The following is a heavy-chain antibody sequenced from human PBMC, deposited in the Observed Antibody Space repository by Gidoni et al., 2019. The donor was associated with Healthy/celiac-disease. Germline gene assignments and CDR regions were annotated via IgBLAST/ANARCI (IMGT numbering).Heavy chain of an antibody. CDR3: ERKYHGITGTKPYYYYYYMDV. CDR1: GSSYSVYY. D-gene: IGHD1-7*01. CDR2: INHSVST. V-gene: IGHV4-34*01. Sequence: QAQLPQWGAVLLKPSVPLYLTCAVSGSSYSVYYCSWIRQPPAKGLEWIREINHSVSTNYKPSLKSRVTIAVDPSKNQFSLKLSSVTAADTAVYYCERKYHGITGTKPYYYYYYMDVWGKGTTVTVSS. J-gene: IGHJ6*03.